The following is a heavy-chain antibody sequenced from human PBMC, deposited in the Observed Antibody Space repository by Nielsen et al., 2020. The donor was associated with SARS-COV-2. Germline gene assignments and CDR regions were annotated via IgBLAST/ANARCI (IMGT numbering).Heavy chain of an antibody. V-gene: IGHV4-61*02. CDR2: IYTSGST. CDR3: ASGIDY. CDR1: GGSISSGSYY. J-gene: IGHJ4*02. Sequence: SETLSLTCTVSGGSISSGSYYWSWIRQPAGKGLEWIGSIYTSGSTNYNPSLKSLVTIAVDTSKNQFSLKLSSVTAADTAVYYCASGIDYWGQGTLVTVSS. D-gene: IGHD1-1*01.